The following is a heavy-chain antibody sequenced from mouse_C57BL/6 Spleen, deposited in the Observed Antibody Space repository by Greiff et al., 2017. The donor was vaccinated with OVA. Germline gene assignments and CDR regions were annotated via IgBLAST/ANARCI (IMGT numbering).Heavy chain of an antibody. CDR3: ARLTVVADYYAMDY. D-gene: IGHD1-1*01. Sequence: QVHVKQSGAELVKPGASVKMSCKASGYTFTTYPIEWMKQNHGKSLEWIGNFHPYNDDTKYNEKFKGKATLTVEKSSSTVYLELSRLTSDDSAVYYCARLTVVADYYAMDYWGQGTSVTVSS. V-gene: IGHV1-47*01. CDR2: FHPYNDDT. CDR1: GYTFTTYP. J-gene: IGHJ4*01.